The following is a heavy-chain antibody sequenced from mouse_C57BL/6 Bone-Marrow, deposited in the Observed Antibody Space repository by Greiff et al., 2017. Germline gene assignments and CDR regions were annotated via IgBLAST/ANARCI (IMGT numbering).Heavy chain of an antibody. Sequence: QVQLQQPGAELVKPGASVKLSCKASGYTFTSYWMHWVKQRPGQGLEWIGMIHPNSGSTNYNEKFKSKATLTVDKSSSTAYMQLSSLTSEDSAVYYGARRDYYGSSRSDVWGTGTTVTVSS. D-gene: IGHD1-1*01. J-gene: IGHJ1*03. CDR1: GYTFTSYW. V-gene: IGHV1-64*01. CDR2: IHPNSGST. CDR3: ARRDYYGSSRSDV.